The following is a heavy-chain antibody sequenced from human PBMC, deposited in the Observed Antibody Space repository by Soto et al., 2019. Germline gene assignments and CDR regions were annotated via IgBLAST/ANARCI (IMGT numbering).Heavy chain of an antibody. V-gene: IGHV3-23*01. D-gene: IGHD2-8*01. J-gene: IGHJ3*01. CDR2: IGSTDI. Sequence: GGSLRLSCAAAGFTFNIHAMSWVRQAPGQGLEWVSTIGSTDIYYADSVTGRFTISSDNSKDILFLQMNSLSTDDTAVYYCAKEHFKGNGVFDCFDVWGQGTMVTVSS. CDR3: AKEHFKGNGVFDCFDV. CDR1: GFTFNIHA.